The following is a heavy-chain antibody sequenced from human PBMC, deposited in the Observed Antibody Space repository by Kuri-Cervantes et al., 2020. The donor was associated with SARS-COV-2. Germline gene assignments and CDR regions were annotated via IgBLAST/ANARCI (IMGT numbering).Heavy chain of an antibody. CDR1: GCTSNNYG. CDR3: ARDIYSPNCSSTSCPYYYYYYGMDV. Sequence: ASVKVSCKASGCTSNNYGISWVRQAPGQGLEWMGWISAHNGNTNYAQKVQGRVTMTTDTSTNTAYMELRSLRSDDTAVYYCARDIYSPNCSSTSCPYYYYYYGMDVWGQGTTVTVSS. CDR2: ISAHNGNT. D-gene: IGHD2-2*01. J-gene: IGHJ6*02. V-gene: IGHV1-18*01.